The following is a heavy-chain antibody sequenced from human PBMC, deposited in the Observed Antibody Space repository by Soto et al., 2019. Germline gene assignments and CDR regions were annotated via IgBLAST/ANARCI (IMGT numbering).Heavy chain of an antibody. Sequence: GGSLRLSCAASGFTFSSYSMNWVRQAPGKGLEWVSYISSSSSTIYYADSVKGRFTISRDNAKNSLYLQMNSLRAEDTAVYYCARDFYLGRFPGTTKSINPGDYWGQGTLVTVSS. J-gene: IGHJ4*02. CDR3: ARDFYLGRFPGTTKSINPGDY. V-gene: IGHV3-48*01. D-gene: IGHD1-7*01. CDR1: GFTFSSYS. CDR2: ISSSSSTI.